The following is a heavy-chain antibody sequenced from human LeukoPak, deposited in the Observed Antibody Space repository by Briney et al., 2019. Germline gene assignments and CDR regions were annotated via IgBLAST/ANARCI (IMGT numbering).Heavy chain of an antibody. CDR1: GFTFTDYY. CDR3: ARRVHCSGGSCYFYGFYYYYYMDV. V-gene: IGHV3-11*01. Sequence: GGSLRLSRSASGFTFTDYYMSWIRQAPGKGLEWVSYISSSGSTIYYADSVKGRFTISRDNAKNSLYLQMNSLRAEDTAVYYCARRVHCSGGSCYFYGFYYYYYMDVWGKGTTVTVSS. J-gene: IGHJ6*03. CDR2: ISSSGSTI. D-gene: IGHD2-15*01.